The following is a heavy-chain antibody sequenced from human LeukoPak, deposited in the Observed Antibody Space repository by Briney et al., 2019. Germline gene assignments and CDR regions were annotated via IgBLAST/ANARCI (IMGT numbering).Heavy chain of an antibody. CDR3: ARVDPYDILTSYYIFISDY. CDR2: INHSGST. D-gene: IGHD3-9*01. CDR1: GGSFSGYY. J-gene: IGHJ4*02. Sequence: SETLSLTCAVYGGSFSGYYWSWIRQPPGKGLEWIGEINHSGSTNYNPSLKSRVAISVDTSKNQFSLKLSSVTAADTAVYYCARVDPYDILTSYYIFISDYWGQGTRVTVSS. V-gene: IGHV4-34*01.